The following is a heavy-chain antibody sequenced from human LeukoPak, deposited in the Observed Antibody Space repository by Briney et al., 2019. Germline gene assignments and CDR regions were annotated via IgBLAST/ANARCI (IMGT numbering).Heavy chain of an antibody. Sequence: PGGSLRLSCAASGFTFSSYGMHWVRQAPGKGLEWVAFIRYDGSNKYYADSVKGRFTISRDNSKNTLYLQMNSLRAEDTAVYYCARNPTMVRGVPNWFDPWGQGTLVTVSS. CDR3: ARNPTMVRGVPNWFDP. J-gene: IGHJ5*02. CDR2: IRYDGSNK. D-gene: IGHD3-10*01. CDR1: GFTFSSYG. V-gene: IGHV3-30*02.